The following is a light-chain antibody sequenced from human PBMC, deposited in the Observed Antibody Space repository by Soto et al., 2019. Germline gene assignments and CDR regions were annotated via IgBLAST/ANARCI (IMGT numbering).Light chain of an antibody. J-gene: IGLJ1*01. CDR3: CSYAGSNTYV. V-gene: IGLV2-23*01. CDR1: SSDVGSYNL. Sequence: SFLTQPASVSGSPGQSITISCTGTSSDVGSYNLVSWYQQHPGKAPKLMIYEASKRPSGVSNRLSGSKSGNTASLTISGLQAEDEADYYCCSYAGSNTYVFGTGTKVTVL. CDR2: EAS.